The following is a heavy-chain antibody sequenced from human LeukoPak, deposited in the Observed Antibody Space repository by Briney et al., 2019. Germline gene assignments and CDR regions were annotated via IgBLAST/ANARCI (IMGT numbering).Heavy chain of an antibody. V-gene: IGHV1-2*02. Sequence: ASVKVSCKASGYTFTGYYMHWVRQAPGQGLEWMGWINPNSGGTNYAQKFQGRVTMTRDTSISTAYMELSRLRSDDTAVYYCARDITMVRGVLNDDYWGQGTLVTVSS. CDR3: ARDITMVRGVLNDDY. D-gene: IGHD3-10*01. J-gene: IGHJ4*02. CDR2: INPNSGGT. CDR1: GYTFTGYY.